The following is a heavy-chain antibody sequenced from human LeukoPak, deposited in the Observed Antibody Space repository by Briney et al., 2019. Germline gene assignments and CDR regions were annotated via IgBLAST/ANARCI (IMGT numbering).Heavy chain of an antibody. D-gene: IGHD2-2*01. V-gene: IGHV1-69*13. J-gene: IGHJ6*04. CDR3: ASDAVGGSSTTPDYYYYGMDV. CDR1: GGTFSSYA. Sequence: ASVKVSCKASGGTFSSYAISWVRQAPGQGLEWMGGIIPIFGTANYAQKFQGRVTITADESTSTAYMELSSLRSEDTAVYYCASDAVGGSSTTPDYYYYGMDVWGKGTTVTVSS. CDR2: IIPIFGTA.